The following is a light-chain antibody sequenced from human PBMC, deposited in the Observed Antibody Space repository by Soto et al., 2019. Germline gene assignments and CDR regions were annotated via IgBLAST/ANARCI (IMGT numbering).Light chain of an antibody. CDR3: SSYTRSSFYV. CDR2: DVS. Sequence: QSALTQPASVSGSPGQSITISCTGTSSDVGGYNYVSWYQQHPGKAPKLRIYDVSNRPSGVSNRFSGSKSGNTASLTISGLQAEDEADYYCSSYTRSSFYVFGPGTKLTVL. J-gene: IGLJ1*01. V-gene: IGLV2-14*01. CDR1: SSDVGGYNY.